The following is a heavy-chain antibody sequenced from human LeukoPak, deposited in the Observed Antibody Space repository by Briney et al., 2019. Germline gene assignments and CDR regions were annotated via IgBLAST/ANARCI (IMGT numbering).Heavy chain of an antibody. V-gene: IGHV3-21*01. CDR2: ISRSNSYI. Sequence: PGGSLRLSYAASGFTVNSNYMCWVRQAPGKGLEWVSSISRSNSYIYYADSVKGRFTISRENAKNSLYLEMKSLRAEDTAVYYCARTYYYDSSGYYYVRYFDYWGQGTLVTVSS. CDR1: GFTVNSNY. J-gene: IGHJ4*02. CDR3: ARTYYYDSSGYYYVRYFDY. D-gene: IGHD3-22*01.